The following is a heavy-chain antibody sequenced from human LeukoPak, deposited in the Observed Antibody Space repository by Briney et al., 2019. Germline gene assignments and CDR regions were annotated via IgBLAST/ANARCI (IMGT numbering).Heavy chain of an antibody. V-gene: IGHV3-64*01. D-gene: IGHD2-2*01. CDR2: IGSNGGST. CDR3: ARGYCSSTSCPDLDYFSYMDV. Sequence: GGSLRLSCAASGFAFSGYGMHWVRQAPGKGLEYVSAIGSNGGSTYYANSVKGRFTISRDNSKNTLYLQMGSLRAEDKAVYYCARGYCSSTSCPDLDYFSYMDVWGKGTTVTVSS. CDR1: GFAFSGYG. J-gene: IGHJ6*03.